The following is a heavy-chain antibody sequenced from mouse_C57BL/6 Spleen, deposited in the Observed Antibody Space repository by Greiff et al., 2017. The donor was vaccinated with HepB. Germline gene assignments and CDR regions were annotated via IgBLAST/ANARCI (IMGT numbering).Heavy chain of an antibody. CDR3: AREDDYGSSLYAMDY. CDR2: INPNNGGT. V-gene: IGHV1-26*01. J-gene: IGHJ4*01. D-gene: IGHD1-1*01. CDR1: GYTFTDYY. Sequence: VQLQQSGPELVKPGASVKISCKASGYTFTDYYMNWVKQSHGKSLEWIGDINPNNGGTSYNQKFKGKATLTVDKSSSTAYMELRSLTSEDSAVYYCAREDDYGSSLYAMDYWGQGTSVTVSS.